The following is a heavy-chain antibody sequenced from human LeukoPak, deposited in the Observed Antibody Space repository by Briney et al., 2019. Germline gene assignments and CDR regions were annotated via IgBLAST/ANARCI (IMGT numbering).Heavy chain of an antibody. V-gene: IGHV4-34*01. D-gene: IGHD3-10*01. CDR3: ARGELVPPYGMDV. CDR2: INHSGST. Sequence: SETLSLTCAVYGGSFSGYYWSWIRQPPGKGLEWIGEINHSGSTNYNPSLKSRVTISVDTSENQFSLKLSSVTAADTAVYYCARGELVPPYGMDVWGQGTTVTVSS. CDR1: GGSFSGYY. J-gene: IGHJ6*02.